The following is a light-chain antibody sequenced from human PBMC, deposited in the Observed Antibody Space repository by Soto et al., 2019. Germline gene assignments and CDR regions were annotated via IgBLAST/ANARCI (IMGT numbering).Light chain of an antibody. Sequence: DKQLTQSPSTLSASIGDRVTITCRASRNGGDWLAWFQQKPGKAPKLLIYKASTLESGVPSRFRGTASGTEFTLTISSLQPDDYASYYCQEHGTYPLTFGGGTKVDIK. CDR3: QEHGTYPLT. CDR2: KAS. J-gene: IGKJ4*01. V-gene: IGKV1-5*03. CDR1: RNGGDW.